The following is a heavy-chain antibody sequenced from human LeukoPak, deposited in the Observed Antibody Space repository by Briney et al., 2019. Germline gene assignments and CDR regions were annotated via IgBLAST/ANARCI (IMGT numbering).Heavy chain of an antibody. D-gene: IGHD3-22*01. V-gene: IGHV3-15*07. CDR2: IRSNSDGGTI. CDR1: GFTFSNAW. CDR3: ATDFYDTT. J-gene: IGHJ5*02. Sequence: GGSLSLSCATSGFTFSNAWMNWVRQAPGKGLEWVGRIRSNSDGGTIDYAAPVKGRFALSRDDSKNTQYLQMNSLQTEDTAVYYCATDFYDTTWGQGTLVTVSS.